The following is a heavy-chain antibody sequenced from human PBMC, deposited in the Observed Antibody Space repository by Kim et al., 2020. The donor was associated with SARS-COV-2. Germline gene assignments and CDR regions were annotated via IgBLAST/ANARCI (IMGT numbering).Heavy chain of an antibody. J-gene: IGHJ6*01. Sequence: GGSLRLSCAASGFTFSSYSMNWVRQAPGKGLEWVSYISSNGSTIYYADSVKGRFTISRDNAKNSLYLQMNSLRAEDTAVYYCARDGFNGGGGCYTYGYY. D-gene: IGHD3-16*01. CDR3: ARDGFNGGGGCYTYGYY. CDR1: GFTFSSYS. V-gene: IGHV3-48*04. CDR2: ISSNGSTI.